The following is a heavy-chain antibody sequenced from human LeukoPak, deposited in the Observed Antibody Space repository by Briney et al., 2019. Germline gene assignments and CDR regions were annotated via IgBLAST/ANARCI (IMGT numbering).Heavy chain of an antibody. J-gene: IGHJ3*02. CDR3: ASSRGSYYSAAFDI. D-gene: IGHD1-26*01. CDR2: ISAYNGNT. V-gene: IGHV1-18*01. CDR1: GYTFTSYG. Sequence: EASVKVSCKASGYTFTSYGISWVRQAPGQGLEWMGWISAYNGNTNYAQKLQGGVTMTTDTSTSTAYMELRSLRSDDTAVYYCASSRGSYYSAAFDIWGQGTMVTVSS.